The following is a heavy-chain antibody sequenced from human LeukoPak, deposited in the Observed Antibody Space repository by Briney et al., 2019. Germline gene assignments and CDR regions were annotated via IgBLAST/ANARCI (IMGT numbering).Heavy chain of an antibody. D-gene: IGHD5-12*01. CDR1: GGSISSGGYY. CDR3: AREGSDLNYYYYGMDV. CDR2: IYYSGST. Sequence: PSETLSLTCTVSGGSISSGGYYWSWIRQHPGKGLEWIGYIYYSGSTYYNPSLKSRVTISVDTSKNQFSLKLSSVTAADTAVYYCAREGSDLNYYYYGMDVWGQGTTVTVSS. J-gene: IGHJ6*02. V-gene: IGHV4-31*03.